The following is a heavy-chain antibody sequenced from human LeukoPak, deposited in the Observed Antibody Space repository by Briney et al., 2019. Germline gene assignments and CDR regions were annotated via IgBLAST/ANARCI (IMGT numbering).Heavy chain of an antibody. V-gene: IGHV6-1*01. CDR1: GDSVSSNSAA. J-gene: IGHJ6*02. D-gene: IGHD6-13*01. CDR3: ARDYGSSWYGADYYYYGMDV. CDR2: TYYRSKWYN. Sequence: SQTLSLTCAIPGDSVSSNSAAWNWIRQSPSRGLEWLGRTYYRSKWYNDYAVSVKSRITIKPDTSKNQFSLQLNSVTPEDTAVYYCARDYGSSWYGADYYYYGMDVWSQGTTVTVSS.